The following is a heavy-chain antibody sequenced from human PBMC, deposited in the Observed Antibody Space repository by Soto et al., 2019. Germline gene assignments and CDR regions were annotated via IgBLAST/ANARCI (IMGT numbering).Heavy chain of an antibody. CDR3: ARGFIPENY. D-gene: IGHD2-2*01. CDR2: INTVNGNT. Sequence: QVHLVQSEGEVKKPGASVKVSCKTSGYTFSDYGISWVRQAPGQGLEWMGWINTVNGNTKYEQKFQGRVTFSIDTSTRTVFLELTSLKFDDAAVYYCARGFIPENYWGQGTRVTVSS. J-gene: IGHJ4*02. CDR1: GYTFSDYG. V-gene: IGHV1-18*01.